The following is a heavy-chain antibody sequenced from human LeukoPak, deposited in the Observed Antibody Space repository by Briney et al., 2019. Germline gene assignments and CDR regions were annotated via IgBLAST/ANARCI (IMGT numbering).Heavy chain of an antibody. V-gene: IGHV4-34*01. CDR3: ARTRSKTITMVLDY. CDR1: GGSFSGYY. J-gene: IGHJ4*02. Sequence: SETLSLTCAVYGGSFSGYYWSWIRQPPGKGLEWIGEINHSGSTNYNPSLKSRVIISVDTSKNQFSLKLSSVTAADTAVYYCARTRSKTITMVLDYWGQGTLVTVSS. CDR2: INHSGST. D-gene: IGHD3-10*01.